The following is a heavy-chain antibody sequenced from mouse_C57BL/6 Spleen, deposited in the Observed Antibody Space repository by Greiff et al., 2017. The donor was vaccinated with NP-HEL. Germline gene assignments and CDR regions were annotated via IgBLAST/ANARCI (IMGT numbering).Heavy chain of an antibody. CDR2: IDPETGGT. V-gene: IGHV1-15*01. CDR1: GYTFTDYE. CDR3: TRSDGWDGFAY. Sequence: VQLQQSGAELVRPGASVTLSCKASGYTFTDYEMHWVKQTPVHGLEWIGAIDPETGGTAYNQKFKGKAILTADKSSSTAYMELRSLTSEDSAVYYCTRSDGWDGFAYWGQGTLVTVSA. J-gene: IGHJ3*01. D-gene: IGHD4-1*01.